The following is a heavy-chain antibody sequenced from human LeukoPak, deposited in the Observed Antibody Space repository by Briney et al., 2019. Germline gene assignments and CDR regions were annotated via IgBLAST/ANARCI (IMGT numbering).Heavy chain of an antibody. CDR1: EFTLSDYS. V-gene: IGHV3-64D*06. CDR2: ITRNGGSA. CDR3: VKGAPKRGDY. D-gene: IGHD5-24*01. Sequence: QTGGSLRLSCSSSEFTLSDYSMHWVRQAPGKGLEYVSAITRNGGSAYYADSVKGRFTIYRDNSKNTLYLQMTSLGADDTAVYYCVKGAPKRGDYWGQGTLVTVSS. J-gene: IGHJ4*02.